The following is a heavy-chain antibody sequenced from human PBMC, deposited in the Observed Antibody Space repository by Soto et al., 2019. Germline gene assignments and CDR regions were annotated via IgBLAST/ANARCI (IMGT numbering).Heavy chain of an antibody. V-gene: IGHV3-74*01. CDR2: ISNDGSS. J-gene: IGHJ1*01. CDR1: GFTFSSYW. Sequence: EVHLVESGGGLVQPGGSLRLSCVASGFTFSSYWMHWVRQAPGKGLVWVSSISNDGSSIYADPVKGRFTISRDNAKNTLYLQMNSLRAEETAVYYCARLPNKSPQNWGQGTLVIVSP. CDR3: ARLPNKSPQN.